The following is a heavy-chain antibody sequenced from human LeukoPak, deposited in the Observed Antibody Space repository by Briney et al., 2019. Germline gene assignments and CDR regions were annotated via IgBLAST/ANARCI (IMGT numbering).Heavy chain of an antibody. CDR2: ITTSGSTM. V-gene: IGHV3-48*04. D-gene: IGHD3-22*01. CDR3: ARRDFYDTTGYLFDY. J-gene: IGHJ4*02. CDR1: GFSFSSYS. Sequence: SGGSLRLSCATSGFSFSSYSMSWVRQAPGKGLDWVSYITTSGSTMSYADSVKGRFTISRDNAKNSLYLQMNGLRAEDTAVYYCARRDFYDTTGYLFDYWGQGTLVTVSS.